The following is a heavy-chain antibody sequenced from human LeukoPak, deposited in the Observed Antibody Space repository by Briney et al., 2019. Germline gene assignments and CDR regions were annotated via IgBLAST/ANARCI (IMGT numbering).Heavy chain of an antibody. CDR2: IYYSGST. V-gene: IGHV4-59*01. J-gene: IGHJ1*01. CDR3: ARMDSGYFQH. D-gene: IGHD3-10*01. CDR1: GGSINSYY. Sequence: PSETLSLTCTVSGGSINSYYLSWLRQPPGKGLEWIGYIYYSGSTNYNPSLKSRVTISVDTSKNQFSLKLSSVTAADTAVYYCARMDSGYFQHWGQGTRVTVSS.